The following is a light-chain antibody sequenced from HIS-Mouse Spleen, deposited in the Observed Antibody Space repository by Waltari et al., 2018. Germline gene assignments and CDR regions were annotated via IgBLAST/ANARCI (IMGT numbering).Light chain of an antibody. V-gene: IGLV6-57*02. J-gene: IGLJ3*02. CDR1: SGSISSHY. CDR3: QSYDSSNSWV. CDR2: EDN. Sequence: NFMLTQPHSVSESPGKTVTISCTGSSGSISSHYVPWYQQRPGSAPTTGIYEDNPRPSGVPDRCSGSIDSSSNSASLTISGLKTEDEADYYCQSYDSSNSWVFGGGTKLTVL.